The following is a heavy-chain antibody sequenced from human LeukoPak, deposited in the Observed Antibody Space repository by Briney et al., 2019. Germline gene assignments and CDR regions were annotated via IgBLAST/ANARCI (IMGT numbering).Heavy chain of an antibody. D-gene: IGHD2-2*01. CDR3: ARAASLDY. Sequence: ASVKVSCKASGYTFTSYAMNWVRQAPGQGLEWMGWINTNTGKPTYAQGFSGRFVFSLDSSVSTAYLQINSLNAEGTAVYYCARAASLDYWGQGTLVTVSS. J-gene: IGHJ4*02. CDR2: INTNTGKP. CDR1: GYTFTSYA. V-gene: IGHV7-4-1*02.